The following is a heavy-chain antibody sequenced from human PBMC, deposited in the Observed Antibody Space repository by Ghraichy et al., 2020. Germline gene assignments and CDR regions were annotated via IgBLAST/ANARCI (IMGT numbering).Heavy chain of an antibody. CDR3: ARDLTHNYCSSTSCPGFYYYYGMDV. CDR2: IIPIFGTA. V-gene: IGHV1-69*13. Sequence: SVKVSCKASGGTFSSYAISWVRQAPGQGLEWMGGIIPIFGTANYAQKFQGRVTITADESTSTAYMELSSLRSEDTAVYYCARDLTHNYCSSTSCPGFYYYYGMDVWGQGTTVTVSS. D-gene: IGHD2-2*01. CDR1: GGTFSSYA. J-gene: IGHJ6*02.